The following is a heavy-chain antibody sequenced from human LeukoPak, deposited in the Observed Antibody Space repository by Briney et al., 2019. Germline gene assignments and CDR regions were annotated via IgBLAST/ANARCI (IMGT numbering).Heavy chain of an antibody. CDR3: ARGTGYYDSRFDY. D-gene: IGHD3-22*01. V-gene: IGHV4-34*01. Sequence: SETLSLTSAVYGGSFSGYYWSWIRQPPGKGLEWIGEINHSGSTNYNPSLKSRVTISVDTSKNQFSLKLSSVTAADTAVYYCARGTGYYDSRFDYWGQGTLVTVSS. CDR2: INHSGST. J-gene: IGHJ4*02. CDR1: GGSFSGYY.